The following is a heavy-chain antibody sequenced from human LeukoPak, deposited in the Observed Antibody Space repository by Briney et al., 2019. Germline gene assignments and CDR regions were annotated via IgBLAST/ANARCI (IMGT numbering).Heavy chain of an antibody. CDR3: ARDGRGHWDTSRWYLGNWFDP. CDR2: ISTYDANT. CDR1: GYTFASYG. J-gene: IGHJ5*02. D-gene: IGHD6-13*01. Sequence: ASVKVSCKASGYTFASYGINWVRQAPGQGLEWMGWISTYDANTEYAQKLQGRVTMTTDTSTSTAYMEVRSLRSDDTAVYYCARDGRGHWDTSRWYLGNWFDPWGQGTLVTVS. V-gene: IGHV1-18*01.